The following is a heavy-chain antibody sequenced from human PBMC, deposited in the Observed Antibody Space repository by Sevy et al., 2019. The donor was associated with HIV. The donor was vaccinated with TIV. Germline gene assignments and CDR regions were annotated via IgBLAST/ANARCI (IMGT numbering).Heavy chain of an antibody. J-gene: IGHJ3*02. Sequence: GGSLRLSCAASGFTFSSYSMNWVRQAPGKGLEWVSYISSSSSTIYYADSVKGRFTISRDNAKNSLYLQMNSLRAEDTAVCYCARDCGSSLPRNAFDIWGQGTMVTVSS. V-gene: IGHV3-48*01. D-gene: IGHD6-13*01. CDR3: ARDCGSSLPRNAFDI. CDR1: GFTFSSYS. CDR2: ISSSSSTI.